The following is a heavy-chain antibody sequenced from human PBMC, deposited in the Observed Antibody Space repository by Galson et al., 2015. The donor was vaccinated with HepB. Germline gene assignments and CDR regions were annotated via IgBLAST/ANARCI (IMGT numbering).Heavy chain of an antibody. J-gene: IGHJ4*02. CDR1: GFTFSSYG. Sequence: LRLSCAASGFTFSSYGMHWVRQAPGKGLEWVAVISYDGSNKYYADSVKGRFTISRDNSKNTLYLQMNSLRAEDTAVYYCAKDSGYSYPDNWGQGTLVTVSS. CDR2: ISYDGSNK. D-gene: IGHD5-18*01. CDR3: AKDSGYSYPDN. V-gene: IGHV3-30*18.